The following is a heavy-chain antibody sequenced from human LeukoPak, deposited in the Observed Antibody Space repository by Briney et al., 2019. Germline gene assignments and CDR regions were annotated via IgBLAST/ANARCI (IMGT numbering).Heavy chain of an antibody. CDR1: GFTFSSYE. J-gene: IGHJ4*02. D-gene: IGHD3-10*01. V-gene: IGHV3-48*03. CDR3: PRTPPPLGAFHYGSGSYFYS. Sequence: PGGSLRLSCAASGFTFSSYEMNWVRQAPGKGLGWVSFISSSGTTIYYADSVKGRFTISRDNAKNSLYLQMNSLRAEDTVVYYCPRTPPPLGAFHYGSGSYFYSWGPGTLVTVSS. CDR2: ISSSGTTI.